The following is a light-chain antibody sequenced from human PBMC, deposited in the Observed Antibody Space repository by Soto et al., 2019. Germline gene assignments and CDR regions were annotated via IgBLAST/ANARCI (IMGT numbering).Light chain of an antibody. J-gene: IGKJ3*01. Sequence: EIVLTQSPGTLSLSPGERATLSCRASQSINNRYLAWYQQKPGQAPRLLISAASSRATGIPDRFSGSGSGTAFALPISRLEPEDFAVYYCQQFGSSPGFTFGPGTKVDIK. CDR1: QSINNRY. CDR2: AAS. V-gene: IGKV3-20*01. CDR3: QQFGSSPGFT.